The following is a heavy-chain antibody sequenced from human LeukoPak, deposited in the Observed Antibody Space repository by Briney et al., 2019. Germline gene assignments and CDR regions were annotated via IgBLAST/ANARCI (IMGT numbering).Heavy chain of an antibody. Sequence: SVKVSCKASGGTFSSYAISWVRQAPGQGLEWMGGIIPILGTANYAQKFQGRVTITTDESTSTAYMELSSLRAEDTAVYYCAKDSCLRSSTSCYSSSENYYYYYMDVWGKGTTVTVSS. CDR2: IIPILGTA. D-gene: IGHD2-2*02. CDR3: AKDSCLRSSTSCYSSSENYYYYYMDV. V-gene: IGHV1-69*05. CDR1: GGTFSSYA. J-gene: IGHJ6*03.